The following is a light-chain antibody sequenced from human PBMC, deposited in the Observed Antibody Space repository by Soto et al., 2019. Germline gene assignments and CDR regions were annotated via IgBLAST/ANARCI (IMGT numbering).Light chain of an antibody. CDR3: YSAADHWV. V-gene: IGLV3-27*01. CDR2: KDS. Sequence: SYELTQPSSVSVSPGQTARITCSGDVLAKKYARWFQQKPGQAPVLVIYKDSERPSGIPERFSGSSSGTTVTLTISGAQVEDEADYYCYSAADHWVFGGGTKVTVL. CDR1: VLAKKY. J-gene: IGLJ3*02.